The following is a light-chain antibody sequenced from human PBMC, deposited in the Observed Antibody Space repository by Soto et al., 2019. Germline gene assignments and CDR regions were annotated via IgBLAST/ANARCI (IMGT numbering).Light chain of an antibody. J-gene: IGKJ5*01. Sequence: DVQVTQAPSTLSASVGDRVTVTCRASQNINSWLAGYQQKAGRAPKLLISKASSLESGVPSRFSGSGSGTEFTLTISSLQPDAFATYYCQQYNSYSSLTLGQGPRLEIK. CDR1: QNINSW. CDR3: QQYNSYSSLT. CDR2: KAS. V-gene: IGKV1-5*03.